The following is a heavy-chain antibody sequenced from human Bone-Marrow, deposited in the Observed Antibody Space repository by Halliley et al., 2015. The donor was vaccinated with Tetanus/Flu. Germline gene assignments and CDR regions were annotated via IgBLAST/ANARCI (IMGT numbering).Heavy chain of an antibody. CDR3: ARLIWFGESSALNLFDF. V-gene: IGHV4-31*02. Sequence: GNTKYSPSLQSRLAFSMDTAKNQFSLQLSSVTAADTAVFYCARLIWFGESSALNLFDFWGQGTLVTVSS. CDR2: GNT. J-gene: IGHJ4*02. D-gene: IGHD3-10*01.